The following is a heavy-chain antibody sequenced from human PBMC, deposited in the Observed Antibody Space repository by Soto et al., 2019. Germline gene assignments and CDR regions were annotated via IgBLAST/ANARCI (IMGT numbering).Heavy chain of an antibody. V-gene: IGHV4-39*01. CDR1: GASISTSSDF. CDR2: VYQSGTT. Sequence: QLQLQESGPGLVRSSETLSLTCSVSGASISTSSDFWGWIRQAPGKGREWIGNVYQSGTTRLNPSLKSRVAIFVDRSKNQFSLELTSATAADRAVYYCAIQPESTSYFDYWGQGILVTVSS. D-gene: IGHD2-2*01. J-gene: IGHJ4*02. CDR3: AIQPESTSYFDY.